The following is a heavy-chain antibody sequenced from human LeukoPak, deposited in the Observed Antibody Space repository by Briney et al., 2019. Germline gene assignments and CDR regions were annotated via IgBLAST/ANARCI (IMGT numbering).Heavy chain of an antibody. D-gene: IGHD6-13*01. V-gene: IGHV3-11*01. CDR2: ISTSGDTI. J-gene: IGHJ4*02. CDR1: GFTFGGYY. Sequence: GGSLRLSCAASGFTFGGYYMSWIRQAPGKGLEWVSYISTSGDTIYYADSVKGRFTISRDNAKNSLYLQMNSLRAEDTAVYYCARGWGSSWYYFDYWGQGTLVTVSS. CDR3: ARGWGSSWYYFDY.